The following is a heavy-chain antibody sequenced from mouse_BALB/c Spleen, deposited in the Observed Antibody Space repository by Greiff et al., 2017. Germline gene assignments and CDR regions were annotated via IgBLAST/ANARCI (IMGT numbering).Heavy chain of an antibody. D-gene: IGHD2-10*02. J-gene: IGHJ4*01. V-gene: IGHV5-17*02. Sequence: EVQLQESGGGLVQPGGSRKLSCAASGFTFSSFGMHWVRQAPEKGLEWVAYISSGSSTIYYADTVKGRFTISRDNPKNTLFLQMTSLRSEDTAMYYCAREYEGAMDYWGQGTSVTVSS. CDR1: GFTFSSFG. CDR3: AREYEGAMDY. CDR2: ISSGSSTI.